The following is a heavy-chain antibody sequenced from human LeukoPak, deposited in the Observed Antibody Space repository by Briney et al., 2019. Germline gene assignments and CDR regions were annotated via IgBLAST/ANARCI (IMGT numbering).Heavy chain of an antibody. CDR3: ARKSRADY. CDR2: IYPGDSET. V-gene: IGHV5-51*01. J-gene: IGHJ4*02. Sequence: GESLKISCKGSGYSFTNFWIGWVRQTPGKGLEWMGIIYPGDSETRYSPSFQGQVTISADKSISTAYLQWSRLKASDTAMYYCARKSRADYWGQGTLVTVSS. CDR1: GYSFTNFW.